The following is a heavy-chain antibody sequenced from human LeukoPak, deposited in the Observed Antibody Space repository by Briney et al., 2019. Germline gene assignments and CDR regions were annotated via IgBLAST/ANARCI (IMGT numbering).Heavy chain of an antibody. D-gene: IGHD3-10*01. Sequence: PPETLSLTCTVPGGSISSIIYYWGRIRQPPGKGLEWIGTIYYSGSTYYNLSLKSRVTISVDTSRSQFSLKLSSVTAADTAVYYCARHSRSVDYGSGSYTWDYWGQGTLVTVSS. CDR3: ARHSRSVDYGSGSYTWDY. CDR2: IYYSGST. V-gene: IGHV4-39*01. CDR1: GGSISSIIYY. J-gene: IGHJ4*02.